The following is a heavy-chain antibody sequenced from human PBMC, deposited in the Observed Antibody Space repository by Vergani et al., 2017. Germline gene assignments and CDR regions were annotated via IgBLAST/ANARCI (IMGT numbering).Heavy chain of an antibody. V-gene: IGHV1-69*13. Sequence: QVQLVQSGAEVKKPGSSVKVSCKASGGTFSSYAISWVRQAPGQGLEWMGRIIPIFGTANYAQKFQGRVTITADESTSTAYMELSSLRSEDTAVFYCARARAGRQWLAASGFDSWGQGTLVTVSS. D-gene: IGHD6-19*01. CDR1: GGTFSSYA. J-gene: IGHJ4*02. CDR3: ARARAGRQWLAASGFDS. CDR2: IIPIFGTA.